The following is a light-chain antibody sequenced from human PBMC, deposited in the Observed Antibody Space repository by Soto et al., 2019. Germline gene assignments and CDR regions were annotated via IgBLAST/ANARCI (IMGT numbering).Light chain of an antibody. V-gene: IGLV1-44*01. J-gene: IGLJ3*02. CDR3: AAWDDSLNGPV. CDR1: SSNIGSNT. CDR2: RNN. Sequence: QSVLTQPPSASGTPGQRVIISCSGSSSNIGSNTVNWYQQLPGTAPKLLIYRNNQRPSGVPDRFSGSTSGTSASLAISGLQSEDEADYYCAAWDDSLNGPVFGGGTKVTVL.